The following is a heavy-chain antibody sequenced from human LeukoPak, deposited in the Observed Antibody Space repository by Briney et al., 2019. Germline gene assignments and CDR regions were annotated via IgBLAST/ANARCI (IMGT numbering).Heavy chain of an antibody. D-gene: IGHD3-3*01. Sequence: PGGSLRLSCAASGFTFSSYAMSWVRQAPGKGLEWVSAISGSGGSTYYADSVKGRFTISRDNAKNSLYLQMNSLRAEDTAVYYCARVMAPHTIFGVVSWSSGNYGMDVWGQGTTVTVSS. J-gene: IGHJ6*02. V-gene: IGHV3-23*01. CDR1: GFTFSSYA. CDR3: ARVMAPHTIFGVVSWSSGNYGMDV. CDR2: ISGSGGST.